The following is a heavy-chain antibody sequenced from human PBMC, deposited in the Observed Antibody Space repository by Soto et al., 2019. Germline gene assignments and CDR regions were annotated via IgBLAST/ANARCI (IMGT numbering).Heavy chain of an antibody. CDR1: GYTFTSYA. D-gene: IGHD1-7*01. Sequence: AASVKVSCKASGYTFTSYAMHWVRQAPGQRLEWMGWINAGNGNTKYSQKFQGRVTITRDTSASTAYMELSSLRSEDTAVYYCARDRPLXYNWNYDFYYYYYGMDVWGQGTTVTVSS. CDR2: INAGNGNT. V-gene: IGHV1-3*01. CDR3: ARDRPLXYNWNYDFYYYYYGMDV. J-gene: IGHJ6*02.